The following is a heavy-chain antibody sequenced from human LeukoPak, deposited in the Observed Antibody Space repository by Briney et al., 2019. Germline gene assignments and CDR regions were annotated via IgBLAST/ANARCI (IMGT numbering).Heavy chain of an antibody. V-gene: IGHV3-23*01. D-gene: IGHD2-2*01. CDR3: FLLSLDNDPAAFPFDY. CDR2: ISGSGGST. J-gene: IGHJ4*02. CDR1: GFTFSSYA. Sequence: GGSLRLSCAASGFTFSSYAMSWVRQAPGKGLEWVSAISGSGGSTYYADSVKGRFTISRDNSKNTLYLQMNSLRAEDTAVYYCFLLSLDNDPAAFPFDYWGQGTLVTVSS.